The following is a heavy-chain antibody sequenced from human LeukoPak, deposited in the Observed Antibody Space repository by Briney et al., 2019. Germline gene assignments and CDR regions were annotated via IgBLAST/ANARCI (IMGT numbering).Heavy chain of an antibody. D-gene: IGHD6-13*01. V-gene: IGHV3-33*01. Sequence: QPGRSLRLSCAASGFIFSNYGMHWVRQAPGKGLEWVAVIWYDGSNKYYADSVKGRFTISRDNSKNTLYLQMNSLRAEDTAVYYCARDSRLIAAAGYFDYWGQGTLVTVSS. CDR2: IWYDGSNK. CDR1: GFIFSNYG. J-gene: IGHJ4*02. CDR3: ARDSRLIAAAGYFDY.